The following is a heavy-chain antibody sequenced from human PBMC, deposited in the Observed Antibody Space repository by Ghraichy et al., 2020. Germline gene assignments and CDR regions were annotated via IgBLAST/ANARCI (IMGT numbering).Heavy chain of an antibody. Sequence: GGSLRLSCAASGFIFRSYAMSWVRQAPGKGLEWVSGLSGSGGCTYYADSVKGRFIISRDNSKSTLYLQMNSLRAEDTAVYYCAKLNYDSSGRYYYYYGMDVWGQGTTVTVSS. D-gene: IGHD3-22*01. CDR2: LSGSGGCT. J-gene: IGHJ6*02. V-gene: IGHV3-23*01. CDR1: GFIFRSYA. CDR3: AKLNYDSSGRYYYYYGMDV.